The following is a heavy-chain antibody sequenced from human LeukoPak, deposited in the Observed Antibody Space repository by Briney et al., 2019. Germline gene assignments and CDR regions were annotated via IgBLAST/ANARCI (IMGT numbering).Heavy chain of an antibody. CDR2: ISTSGTTI. CDR3: ARGGSVSYYFDY. CDR1: GFIFSTYE. D-gene: IGHD1-26*01. V-gene: IGHV3-48*03. J-gene: IGHJ4*02. Sequence: GGSLRLSCAASGFIFSTYEMNWVRQAPGKGLEWVSYISTSGTTIHYADSVKGRFTISRDNPENSLHLQMNSLRAEDTAVYYCARGGSVSYYFDYWGQGTLVTVSS.